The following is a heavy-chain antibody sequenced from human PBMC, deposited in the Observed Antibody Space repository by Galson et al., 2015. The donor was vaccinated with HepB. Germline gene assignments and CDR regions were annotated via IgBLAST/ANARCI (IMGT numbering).Heavy chain of an antibody. CDR2: IYYSGST. CDR3: ARGLDYDFWYAFDI. V-gene: IGHV4-31*03. Sequence: TLSLTCTVSGGSIGSGYYYWNWVRQHPGKGLEWIGYIYYSGSTYYNPSLKSRVTISVDTSKNQFSLKLSSVTAADTAVYYCARGLDYDFWYAFDIWGQGTMVTVSS. CDR1: GGSIGSGYYY. J-gene: IGHJ3*02. D-gene: IGHD3-3*01.